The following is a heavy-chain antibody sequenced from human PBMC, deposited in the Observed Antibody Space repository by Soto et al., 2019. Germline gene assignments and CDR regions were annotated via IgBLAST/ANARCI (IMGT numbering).Heavy chain of an antibody. Sequence: ASVKVSCKASGYTFTSYGISWVRQAPGQRLEWMGWINAGNGNTKYSQKFQGRVTITRDTSASTAYMELSSLRSEDTAVYYCARAPYYDSSGYYYFDYWGQGTLVTVSS. J-gene: IGHJ4*02. CDR3: ARAPYYDSSGYYYFDY. CDR2: INAGNGNT. D-gene: IGHD3-22*01. V-gene: IGHV1-3*01. CDR1: GYTFTSYG.